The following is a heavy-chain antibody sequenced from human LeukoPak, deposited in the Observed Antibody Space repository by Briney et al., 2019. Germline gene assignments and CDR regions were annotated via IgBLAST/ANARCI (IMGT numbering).Heavy chain of an antibody. V-gene: IGHV4-59*01. Sequence: SETLSLTCTVSGGSISSYYWSWIRQPPGKGLEWIGYIYYSGSTNYNPSLKSRVTISVDTSKNQFSLKLSSVTAADTAVYYCARVGYDSSSWYDPLYYFDYWGQGTLVTVSS. CDR2: IYYSGST. CDR1: GGSISSYY. D-gene: IGHD6-13*01. J-gene: IGHJ4*02. CDR3: ARVGYDSSSWYDPLYYFDY.